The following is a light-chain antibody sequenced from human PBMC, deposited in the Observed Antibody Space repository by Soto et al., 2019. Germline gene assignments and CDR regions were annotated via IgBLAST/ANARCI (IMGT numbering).Light chain of an antibody. J-gene: IGKJ1*01. Sequence: IVLTQSPATLSLSPGERATLSCRASQSVGNSLAWYQERPGQAPRLLIYDASNRATGIPPRFSGSGSGTDFTLTISSLEPEDFATYYCQHYNSYSEAFGQGTKVELK. CDR3: QHYNSYSEA. V-gene: IGKV3-11*01. CDR1: QSVGNS. CDR2: DAS.